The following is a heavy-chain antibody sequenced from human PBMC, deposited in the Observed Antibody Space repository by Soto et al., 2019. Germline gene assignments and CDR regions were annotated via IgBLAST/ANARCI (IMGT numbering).Heavy chain of an antibody. CDR1: GGSISSSSYY. V-gene: IGHV4-39*01. Sequence: SETLSLTCTVSGGSISSSSYYWGWIRQPPGKGLEWIGSIYYSGSTYYNPSLKSRVTISVDTSKNQFSLKLSSVTAADTAVYYCSATHSSSLFYFDYWGQGTLVTVSS. CDR3: SATHSSSLFYFDY. CDR2: IYYSGST. J-gene: IGHJ4*02. D-gene: IGHD6-13*01.